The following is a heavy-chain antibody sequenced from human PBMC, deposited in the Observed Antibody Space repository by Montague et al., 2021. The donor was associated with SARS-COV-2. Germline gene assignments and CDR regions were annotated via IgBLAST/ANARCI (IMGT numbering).Heavy chain of an antibody. CDR3: ARQLVLRYFDWLPWVGGMDV. D-gene: IGHD3-9*01. V-gene: IGHV4-39*01. J-gene: IGHJ6*02. CDR1: GGSISSSSYY. CDR2: IYYSGST. Sequence: SETLSLTCTVSGGSISSSSYYWGWNRQPPGKGLVWIGSIYYSGSTYYNLSLKSRVTISGDTSKNQFSLKLSTVTAADTAVYYCARQLVLRYFDWLPWVGGMDVGGQGTTVAVSS.